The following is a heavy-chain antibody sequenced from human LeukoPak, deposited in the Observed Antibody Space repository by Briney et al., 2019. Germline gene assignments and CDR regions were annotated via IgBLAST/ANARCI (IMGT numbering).Heavy chain of an antibody. CDR2: INPDGSKV. CDR1: GFTFSNSW. CDR3: ARDRGYSSFDY. D-gene: IGHD2-15*01. V-gene: IGHV3-7*01. Sequence: GGSLRLSCAAYGFTFSNSWMTWVRQAPGKDLEWVATINPDGSKVAYVGSVKGRFTISRDNAKNSVYLQMSSLRVEETGVFYRARDRGYSSFDYWGQGALVAVSS. J-gene: IGHJ4*02.